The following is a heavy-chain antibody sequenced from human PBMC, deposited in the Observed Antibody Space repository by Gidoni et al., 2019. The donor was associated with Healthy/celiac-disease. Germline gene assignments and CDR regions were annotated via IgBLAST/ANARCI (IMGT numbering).Heavy chain of an antibody. Sequence: EVQLVESGGGLVQPGGSLRLSCAASGFTVSSNYMSWVRQAPGKGLEWVSVIYSGGSTYYADSVKGRFTISRDNSKNTLYLQMNSLRAEDTAVYYCARDSFANGAAAGRTDQRDLEYFQHWGQGTLVTVSS. CDR1: GFTVSSNY. V-gene: IGHV3-66*01. D-gene: IGHD6-13*01. CDR2: IYSGGST. J-gene: IGHJ1*01. CDR3: ARDSFANGAAAGRTDQRDLEYFQH.